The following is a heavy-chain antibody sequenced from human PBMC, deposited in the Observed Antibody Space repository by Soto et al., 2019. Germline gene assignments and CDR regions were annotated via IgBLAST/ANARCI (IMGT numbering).Heavy chain of an antibody. CDR2: IFYSGST. D-gene: IGHD2-21*02. V-gene: IGHV4-39*01. CDR1: GGSISSNSYY. Sequence: PSETLSVTCTVSGGSISSNSYYWDWIRQPPGKGLQWIGSIFYSGSTHYNPSLKSRVTISVDTSKNQFSLKLNSVTAADTAVYYCARRAVVTAIAWGQGTLVTVSS. J-gene: IGHJ5*02. CDR3: ARRAVVTAIA.